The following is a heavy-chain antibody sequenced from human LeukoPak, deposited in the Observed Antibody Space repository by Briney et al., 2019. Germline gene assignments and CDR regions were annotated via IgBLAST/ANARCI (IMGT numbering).Heavy chain of an antibody. CDR2: ISAYNGNT. V-gene: IGHV1-18*01. CDR3: ARVVWYYYDSSGYFDY. CDR1: GYTFTSYG. D-gene: IGHD3-22*01. Sequence: ASAKVSCKASGYTFTSYGISWVRQAPGQGLEWMGWISAYNGNTNYAQKLQGRVTMTTDTSTSTAYMELRSLRSDDTAVYYCARVVWYYYDSSGYFDYWGQGTLVTVSS. J-gene: IGHJ4*02.